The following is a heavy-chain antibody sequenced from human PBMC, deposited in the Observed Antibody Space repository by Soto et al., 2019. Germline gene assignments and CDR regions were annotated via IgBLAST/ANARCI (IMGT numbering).Heavy chain of an antibody. J-gene: IGHJ4*02. CDR3: TTDAVEMTTIDY. D-gene: IGHD4-4*01. V-gene: IGHV3-15*01. CDR2: IKSKTDGGTR. Sequence: EVQLVESGGGLVKPGGSLRLSCAASGFTFSNAWMSRVRQAPGKGLEWVGRIKSKTDGGTRDYAAPVKGRFTISRDDSKNTLYLQMNSLKTEDTAVYYCTTDAVEMTTIDYWGQGTLVTVSS. CDR1: GFTFSNAW.